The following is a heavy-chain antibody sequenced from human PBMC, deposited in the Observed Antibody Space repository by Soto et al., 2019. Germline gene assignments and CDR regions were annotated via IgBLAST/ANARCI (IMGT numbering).Heavy chain of an antibody. CDR3: AKYVGRALDY. CDR1: GFTFSSNS. J-gene: IGHJ4*02. Sequence: GGSPRLSCAASGFTFSSNSMSWVRQAPGRGLEWVSAITSSGGSTFYADSVKGRFTISRDNSKSTLYLQLNSLRADDTALYYCAKYVGRALDYWGQGTQVTVSS. V-gene: IGHV3-23*01. CDR2: ITSSGGST. D-gene: IGHD2-15*01.